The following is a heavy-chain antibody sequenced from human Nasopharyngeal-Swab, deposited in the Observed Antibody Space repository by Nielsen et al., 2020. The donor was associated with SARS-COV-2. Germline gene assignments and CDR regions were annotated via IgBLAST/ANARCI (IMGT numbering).Heavy chain of an antibody. CDR2: INDRGSG. CDR1: GASPNGFH. J-gene: IGHJ6*03. Sequence: PQTLSPTCVLFGASPNGFHSKWIRQTPGKGLEWIGEINDRGSGNYHPSFRSRVTIPAGTSHIQFSLKLNSVTAADTAVYYCARGQDAYYYMDVWGEGTTVTVSS. CDR3: ARGQDAYYYMDV. V-gene: IGHV4-34*01. D-gene: IGHD2-15*01.